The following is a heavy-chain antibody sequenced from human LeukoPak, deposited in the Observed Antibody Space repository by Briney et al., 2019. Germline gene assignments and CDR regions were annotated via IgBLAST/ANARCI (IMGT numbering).Heavy chain of an antibody. CDR2: ISGSGGST. V-gene: IGHV3-23*01. CDR1: GFTFSSYA. J-gene: IGHJ3*02. D-gene: IGHD6-19*01. Sequence: SGGSLRLSCAASGFTFSSYAMSWVRQAPGKGLEWVSAISGSGGSTYYADSVKGRFTISRDNSKNTLYLQMNSLRAEDTAVYYCAKVPSGGDAFDIWGQGTMVTVSS. CDR3: AKVPSGGDAFDI.